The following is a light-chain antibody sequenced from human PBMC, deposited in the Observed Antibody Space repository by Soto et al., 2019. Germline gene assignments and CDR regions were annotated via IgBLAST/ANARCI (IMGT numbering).Light chain of an antibody. V-gene: IGKV1-5*01. Sequence: DIQMTQSPSTLSASLGDRVTITCRASQTVNAWLAWYQHKPGKAPKPLIYDASILESGVPARFSGSGSRTEFILTISSLQPDDVGTYYCQQYNTHSGTFGQGTKVDIK. J-gene: IGKJ1*01. CDR3: QQYNTHSGT. CDR1: QTVNAW. CDR2: DAS.